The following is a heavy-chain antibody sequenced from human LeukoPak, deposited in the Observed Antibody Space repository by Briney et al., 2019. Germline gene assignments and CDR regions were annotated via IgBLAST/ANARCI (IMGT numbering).Heavy chain of an antibody. J-gene: IGHJ6*02. D-gene: IGHD4-17*01. CDR3: ATTPVTNYYYDGLDV. CDR2: IPYSGST. V-gene: IGHV4-59*01. Sequence: SAPLSLTCTVSGASISTSYWSWIRQPPEKGLERIGVIPYSGSTNYNPSLKSRVTISADTSKNHISLNLSSVTAADTAVYYCATTPVTNYYYDGLDVCGQGTTVTVS. CDR1: GASISTSY.